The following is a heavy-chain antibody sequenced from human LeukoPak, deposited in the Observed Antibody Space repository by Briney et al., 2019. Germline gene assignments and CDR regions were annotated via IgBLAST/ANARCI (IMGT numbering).Heavy chain of an antibody. CDR2: IYPGDSDT. J-gene: IGHJ4*02. D-gene: IGHD3-22*01. CDR3: ARSQVQYYYDSSGYYYFDY. V-gene: IGHV5-51*01. CDR1: GYNFNTYW. Sequence: GESLKISCKGSGYNFNTYWVAWVRQLPGKGLEWMGIIYPGDSDTRYSPSFQGQVTISADKSISTAYLQWSSLKVSDTAMYYCARSQVQYYYDSSGYYYFDYWGQGTLVTVSS.